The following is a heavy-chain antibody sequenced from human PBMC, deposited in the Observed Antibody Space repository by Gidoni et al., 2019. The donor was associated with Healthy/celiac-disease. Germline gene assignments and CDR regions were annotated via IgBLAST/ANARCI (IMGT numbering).Heavy chain of an antibody. J-gene: IGHJ4*02. D-gene: IGHD6-13*01. Sequence: STYYNPSLKSRVTISVDTSKNQFSLKLSSVTAADTAVYYCAAGYSSSWHTGTIFDYWGQGTLVTVSS. V-gene: IGHV4-39*01. CDR3: AAGYSSSWHTGTIFDY. CDR2: ST.